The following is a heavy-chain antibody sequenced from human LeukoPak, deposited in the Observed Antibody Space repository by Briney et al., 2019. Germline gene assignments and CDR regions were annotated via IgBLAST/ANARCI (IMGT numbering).Heavy chain of an antibody. CDR3: ARIAQTDYDFDY. CDR2: ISTYNGNT. CDR1: GYTFTSYG. V-gene: IGHV1-18*01. Sequence: ASVKVSCKASGYTFTSYGISWVRQAPGQGLEWMGWISTYNGNTDFAQKLQGRVTMTTDTSTSTAYMELRNLRSDDTAVYYCARIAQTDYDFDYWGQGTLVIVSS. J-gene: IGHJ4*02. D-gene: IGHD4-17*01.